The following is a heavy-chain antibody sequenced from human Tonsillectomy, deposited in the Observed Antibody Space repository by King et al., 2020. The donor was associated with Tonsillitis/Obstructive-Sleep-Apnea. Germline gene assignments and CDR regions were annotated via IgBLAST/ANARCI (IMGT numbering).Heavy chain of an antibody. CDR1: GFTFTSHW. CDR2: INQAGSKK. Sequence: VQLVESGGGLVQPGGSLRLACAASGFTFTSHWMSWVRQAPGKGLEWVANINQAGSKKYYVDSVKGRFTISRDNAKNSLYLQMNSLRVEDTAVYYCARSISYSAGNCDLAETFFDYWGQGTLFTVSS. D-gene: IGHD2-21*01. CDR3: ARSISYSAGNCDLAETFFDY. J-gene: IGHJ4*02. V-gene: IGHV3-7*01.